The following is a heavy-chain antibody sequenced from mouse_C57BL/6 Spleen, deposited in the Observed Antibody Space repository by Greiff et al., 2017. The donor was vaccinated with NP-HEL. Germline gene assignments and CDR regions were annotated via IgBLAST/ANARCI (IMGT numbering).Heavy chain of an antibody. J-gene: IGHJ4*01. Sequence: VQLQQSGAELAKPGASVKLSCKASGYTFTSYWMHWVKQRPGQGLEWIGYINPSSGYTKYNQKFKDKATLTADKSSSTAYMQLSSLTYEDSAVDYCASYYSNYDYAMDYWGQGTSVTVSS. CDR2: INPSSGYT. CDR3: ASYYSNYDYAMDY. CDR1: GYTFTSYW. V-gene: IGHV1-7*01. D-gene: IGHD2-5*01.